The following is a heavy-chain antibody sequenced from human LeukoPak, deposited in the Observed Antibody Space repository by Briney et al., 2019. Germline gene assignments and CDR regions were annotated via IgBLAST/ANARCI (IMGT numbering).Heavy chain of an antibody. CDR2: INPNSGGT. J-gene: IGHJ4*02. CDR1: GYTFTGYY. CDR3: ARGRGYCSGGSCYLQRVFDY. Sequence: GASVKVSCKASGYTFTGYYMHWVRQAPGQGLEWMGRINPNSGGTNYAQKFQGRVTMTRDTSISTAYMELSRLRSDDTAVYYCARGRGYCSGGSCYLQRVFDYWGQGTLVTVSS. V-gene: IGHV1-2*06. D-gene: IGHD2-15*01.